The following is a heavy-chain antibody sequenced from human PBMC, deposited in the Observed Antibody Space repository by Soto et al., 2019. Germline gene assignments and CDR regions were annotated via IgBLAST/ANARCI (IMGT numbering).Heavy chain of an antibody. CDR3: ARSEEDSDYYYYGMDV. CDR1: GDTVSSNSVA. CDR2: TYYRSRWYS. V-gene: IGHV6-1*01. D-gene: IGHD2-15*01. J-gene: IGHJ6*02. Sequence: QVPLQQSGPGLVKPSQTLSLTCVGSGDTVSSNSVAWNWVRQSPSRGLEWLGRTYYRSRWYSDYAVAVRSRIDINADTSKNQVSLQLNSVTPEDTAVYYCARSEEDSDYYYYGMDVWGQGTTVTVSS.